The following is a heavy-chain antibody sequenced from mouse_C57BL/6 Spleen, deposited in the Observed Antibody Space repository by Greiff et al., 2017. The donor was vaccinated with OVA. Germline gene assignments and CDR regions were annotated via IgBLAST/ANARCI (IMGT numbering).Heavy chain of an antibody. D-gene: IGHD2-2*01. CDR1: GYTFTSYW. V-gene: IGHV1-69*01. CDR2: IDPSDSYT. Sequence: QVQLKQPGAELVMPGASVKLSCKASGYTFTSYWMHWVKQRPGQGLEWIGEIDPSDSYTNYNQKFKGKSTLTVDKSSSTAYMQLSSLTSEDSAVYYCARGGYDEVHWYFDVWGTGTTVTVSS. J-gene: IGHJ1*03. CDR3: ARGGYDEVHWYFDV.